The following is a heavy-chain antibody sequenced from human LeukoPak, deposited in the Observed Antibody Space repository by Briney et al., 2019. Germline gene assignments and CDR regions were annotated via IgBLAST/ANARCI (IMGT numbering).Heavy chain of an antibody. D-gene: IGHD6-19*01. CDR2: SYNSGST. V-gene: IGHV4-30-2*01. CDR1: GGSISSDGYS. J-gene: IGHJ4*02. Sequence: SQTLSLTCAVSGGSISSDGYSWRWIRQPPGKGLEWIVYSYNSGSTYYNPSLKSRLTISVDRSKSQFSLKLSSVTAADTAVYYCARGRSDQRYSSGWSVIDYWGQGTLVTVSS. CDR3: ARGRSDQRYSSGWSVIDY.